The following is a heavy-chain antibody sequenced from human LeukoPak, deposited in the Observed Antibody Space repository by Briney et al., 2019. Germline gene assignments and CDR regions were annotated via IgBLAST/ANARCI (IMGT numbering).Heavy chain of an antibody. J-gene: IGHJ5*01. CDR2: ISSSSSYI. V-gene: IGHV3-21*01. D-gene: IGHD6-13*01. CDR1: GFTFSSYS. CDR3: ARGYSSSWSDC. Sequence: GGSLRLSCAASGFTFSSYSMNWARQAPGKGLEWVSSISSSSSYIYYADSVKGRFTISRDNAKNSLYLQMNSLRAEDTAVYYCARGYSSSWSDCWGQGTLVTVSS.